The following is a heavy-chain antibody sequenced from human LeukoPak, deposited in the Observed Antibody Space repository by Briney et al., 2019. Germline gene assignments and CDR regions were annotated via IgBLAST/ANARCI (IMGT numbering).Heavy chain of an antibody. CDR3: MKGGWGSPFDY. V-gene: IGHV3-23*01. CDR1: GFPFKSYP. D-gene: IGHD7-27*01. Sequence: PGGSLRLSCAASGFPFKSYPMTWVRQVLGMGLEWVSAVGDNGGGAFYADSVKGRFSISKDIFSDTLYLQMDSLTAADTAVYYCMKGGWGSPFDYWGQGTLVTVSS. J-gene: IGHJ4*02. CDR2: VGDNGGGA.